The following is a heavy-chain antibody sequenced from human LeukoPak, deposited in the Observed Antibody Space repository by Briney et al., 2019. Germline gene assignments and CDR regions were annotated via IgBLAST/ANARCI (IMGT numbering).Heavy chain of an antibody. CDR1: GGTFSTYA. V-gene: IGHV1-69*05. Sequence: SVKVSCKASGGTFSTYAISWVRQAPGQGLEWMGGIIPIFGTANYAQKPQGRVTITTDESTRTAYMELSSLRSEDTAVYYCSLGPRVPAATTNRFDPWGQGTLVTVSS. CDR2: IIPIFGTA. J-gene: IGHJ5*02. D-gene: IGHD2-2*01. CDR3: SLGPRVPAATTNRFDP.